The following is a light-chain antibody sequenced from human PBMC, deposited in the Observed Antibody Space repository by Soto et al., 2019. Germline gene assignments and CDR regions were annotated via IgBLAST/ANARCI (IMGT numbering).Light chain of an antibody. CDR2: GAS. J-gene: IGKJ1*01. Sequence: EIVMTQSPATLSVSPGERATLSCRASQSVSSNLAWYQQKPGQAPRLLIYGASTRATGIPARFSGSGSGTEFTPTSSSLSSEDFAVYYCQQYNNWPPWTFGQGTKVEIK. CDR3: QQYNNWPPWT. CDR1: QSVSSN. V-gene: IGKV3-15*01.